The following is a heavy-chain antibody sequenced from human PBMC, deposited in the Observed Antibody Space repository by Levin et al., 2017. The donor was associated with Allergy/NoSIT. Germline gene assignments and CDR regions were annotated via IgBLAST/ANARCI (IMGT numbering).Heavy chain of an antibody. Sequence: SQTLSLTCTVSGGSISNADYYWAWVRQPPGKGLEWIGSVYYDGSAYYDPSLKSRVTISIDTSKNQFSLRVNSVTAADTAIYYCAGEPNSPYYYHYGLDVWGQGTTVTVSS. CDR3: AGEPNSPYYYHYGLDV. CDR1: GGSISNADYY. J-gene: IGHJ6*02. V-gene: IGHV4-39*07. CDR2: VYYDGSA. D-gene: IGHD3-10*01.